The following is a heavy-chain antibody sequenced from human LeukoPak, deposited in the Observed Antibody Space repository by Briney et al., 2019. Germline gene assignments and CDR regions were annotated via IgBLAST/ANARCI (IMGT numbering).Heavy chain of an antibody. V-gene: IGHV3-7*05. D-gene: IGHD2-15*01. CDR2: INQDGSQM. Sequence: PGGSLRLSCAASGFTFSTFWMSWVRQAPGKGLEWVANINQDGSQMYYVDSVKGRFTMSRDNAKNSLYLQMNSLRADDTAIYYCARLFCSGGRCDSRFDCWGQGTLVTVS. CDR1: GFTFSTFW. CDR3: ARLFCSGGRCDSRFDC. J-gene: IGHJ4*02.